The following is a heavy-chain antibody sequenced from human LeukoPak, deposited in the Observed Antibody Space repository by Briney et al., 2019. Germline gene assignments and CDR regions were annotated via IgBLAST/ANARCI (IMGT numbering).Heavy chain of an antibody. V-gene: IGHV3-13*01. CDR2: IGTAGDT. CDR1: GFTFSSYD. J-gene: IGHJ4*02. CDR3: AREVRGG. D-gene: IGHD3-10*01. Sequence: GGSLRLSCAASGFTFSSYDRHWVRQATGKGLEWVSAIGTAGDTYYPGSVKGRFTISRDNAKNSLYLQMNSLRAEDTAVYYCAREVRGGWGQGTLVTVSS.